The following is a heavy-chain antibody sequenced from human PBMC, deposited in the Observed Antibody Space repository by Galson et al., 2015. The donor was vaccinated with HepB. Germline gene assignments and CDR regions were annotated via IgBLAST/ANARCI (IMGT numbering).Heavy chain of an antibody. CDR2: IQQDGNEK. Sequence: SLRLSCAASGFTFNNYWMNWVRQAPGKGLEWVASIQQDGNEKYYVDSVKGRFTISRDNAKNSLYLQMNSLRAEDTAVYYCARGNYHSQGYWGQGTLVTVSS. CDR1: GFTFNNYW. CDR3: ARGNYHSQGY. V-gene: IGHV3-7*03. J-gene: IGHJ4*02. D-gene: IGHD3-3*01.